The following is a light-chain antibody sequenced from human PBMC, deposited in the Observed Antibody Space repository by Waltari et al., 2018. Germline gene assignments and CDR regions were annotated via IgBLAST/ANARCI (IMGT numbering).Light chain of an antibody. CDR2: NVN. V-gene: IGLV2-11*01. J-gene: IGLJ3*02. Sequence: QSALTQPRSVSGSPGQSVTISCTGTNFDVGGYNYVSWYQQHPGKAPKLMIYNVNERLSGVPDRCSGSKSGNTASLTISGLQAEDEADYCCCSYAGRSTWVFGGGTKVTVL. CDR3: CSYAGRSTWV. CDR1: NFDVGGYNY.